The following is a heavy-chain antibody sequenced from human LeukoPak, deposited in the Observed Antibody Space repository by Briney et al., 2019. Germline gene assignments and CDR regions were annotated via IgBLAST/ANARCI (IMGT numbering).Heavy chain of an antibody. D-gene: IGHD5-12*01. CDR1: GFTFSNYW. J-gene: IGHJ3*01. V-gene: IGHV4-4*02. CDR3: AKTIRGYSGYDT. Sequence: GSLRLSCAASGFTFSNYWMSWVRQAPGKGLEWIGSIYYSGSTYYNPSLKSRVTISVDTSKNQFSLKLSSVTAADTAVYYCAKTIRGYSGYDTWGQGTMVTVSS. CDR2: IYYSGST.